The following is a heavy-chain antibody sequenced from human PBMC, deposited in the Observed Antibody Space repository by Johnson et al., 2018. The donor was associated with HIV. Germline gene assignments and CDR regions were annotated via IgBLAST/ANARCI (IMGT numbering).Heavy chain of an antibody. CDR3: TTGTLLLWFGEWAFDI. J-gene: IGHJ3*02. CDR2: IYSGGST. V-gene: IGHV3-66*01. CDR1: GFTVSSNY. D-gene: IGHD3-10*01. Sequence: VQLMESGGGMVQPGGSLRLSCAASGFTVSSNYMSWVRQAPGKGLEWVSVIYSGGSTYYADSVKGRFTISRDNSKNTLYLQMNSLRAEDTAVYYCTTGTLLLWFGEWAFDIWGQGTMVTVSS.